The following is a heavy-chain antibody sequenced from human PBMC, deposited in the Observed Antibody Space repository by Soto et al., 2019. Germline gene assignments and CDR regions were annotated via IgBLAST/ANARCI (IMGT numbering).Heavy chain of an antibody. Sequence: GGSLRLPCAASGFTFSSYAMSWVRQAPGKGLEWVSAISGSGGSTYYADSVKGRFTISRDNSKNTLYLQMNSLRAEDTAVYYCAKDRNYYGSGSYCDYWGQGTLVTVSS. CDR1: GFTFSSYA. J-gene: IGHJ4*02. CDR3: AKDRNYYGSGSYCDY. D-gene: IGHD3-10*01. V-gene: IGHV3-23*01. CDR2: ISGSGGST.